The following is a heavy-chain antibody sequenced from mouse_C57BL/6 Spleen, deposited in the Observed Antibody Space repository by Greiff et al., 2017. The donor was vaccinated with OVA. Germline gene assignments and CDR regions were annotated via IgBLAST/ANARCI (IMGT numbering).Heavy chain of an antibody. CDR2: ISYDGSN. J-gene: IGHJ2*01. D-gene: IGHD1-1*01. CDR3: ATSNYDGSRKYFDY. CDR1: GYSITSGYY. V-gene: IGHV3-6*01. Sequence: EVKLMESGPGLVKPSQSLSLTCSVTGYSITSGYYWNWIRQFPGNKLEWMGYISYDGSNNYNPSLKNRISITRDTSKNQFFLKLNSVTTEDTATYYGATSNYDGSRKYFDYWGQGTTLTVSS.